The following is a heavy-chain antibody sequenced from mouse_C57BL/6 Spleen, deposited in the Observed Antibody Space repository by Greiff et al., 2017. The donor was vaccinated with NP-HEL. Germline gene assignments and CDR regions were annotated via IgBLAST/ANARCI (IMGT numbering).Heavy chain of an antibody. Sequence: VQGVESGPGLVAPSQSLSITCTVSGFSLTSYGVHWVRQPPGKGLEWLVVIWSDGSTTYNSALKSRLSISKDNSKSQVFLKMNSLQTDDTAMYYCARQNYGYFYYAMDYWGQGTSVTVSS. CDR3: ARQNYGYFYYAMDY. CDR2: IWSDGST. CDR1: GFSLTSYG. V-gene: IGHV2-6-1*01. D-gene: IGHD2-2*01. J-gene: IGHJ4*01.